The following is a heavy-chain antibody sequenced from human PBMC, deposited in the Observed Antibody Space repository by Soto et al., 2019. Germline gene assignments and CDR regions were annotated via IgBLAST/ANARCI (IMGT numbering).Heavy chain of an antibody. CDR2: IYWNEDK. CDR3: ASGYYNFWPGYHNDAFDI. Sequence: QITLKESGPTLVKPTQTLTLTCTFSGFSLSTSGVGVGWIRQPPGKALEWLALIYWNEDKRYSPSLKSRLTITKDTSNNQVVLTMTTMDPVDTATYYCASGYYNFWPGYHNDAFDIWGQGTMVTVSS. J-gene: IGHJ3*02. CDR1: GFSLSTSGVG. V-gene: IGHV2-5*01. D-gene: IGHD3-3*01.